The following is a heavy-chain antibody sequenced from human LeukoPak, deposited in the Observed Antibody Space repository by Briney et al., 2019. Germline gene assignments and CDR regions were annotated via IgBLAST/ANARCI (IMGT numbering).Heavy chain of an antibody. D-gene: IGHD2-15*01. CDR3: ASGDCSGGSCYLGY. J-gene: IGHJ4*02. CDR2: IYYSGST. Sequence: SETLSLTCTVSGGSISSYYWSWIRQPPGKGLEWIGYIYYSGSTNYNPSLKSRVTISVDTSKNQFSLKLSSVTAADTAVYYCASGDCSGGSCYLGYWGQGTLVTVSP. CDR1: GGSISSYY. V-gene: IGHV4-59*08.